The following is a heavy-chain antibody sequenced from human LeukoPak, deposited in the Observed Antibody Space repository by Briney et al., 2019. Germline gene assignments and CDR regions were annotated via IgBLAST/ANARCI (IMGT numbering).Heavy chain of an antibody. CDR3: RRDRTQYSSGWYRLFDY. J-gene: IGHJ4*02. D-gene: IGHD6-19*01. Sequence: PSETLSLTCAAYGGSFSSYYWSWIRQPPGKGLEWIGEINHSGSTNYNASLKSRVTISVDTSKNQCSLKLSAVTAADTAGYYCRRDRTQYSSGWYRLFDYWGQRTLVTVSS. V-gene: IGHV4-34*01. CDR2: INHSGST. CDR1: GGSFSSYY.